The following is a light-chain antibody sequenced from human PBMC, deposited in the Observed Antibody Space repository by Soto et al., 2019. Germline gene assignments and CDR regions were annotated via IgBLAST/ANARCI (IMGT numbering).Light chain of an antibody. Sequence: DIQMTQSPSSVSASVGDRVTITCRASQGISSWLAWYQHKPGKAPKLLIHVASSLQSGVPSRFSSSRSGTAFTLTISSRQPEDFATYYCQQDNSFPWTFGQGTKVEIK. V-gene: IGKV1-12*01. J-gene: IGKJ1*01. CDR1: QGISSW. CDR3: QQDNSFPWT. CDR2: VAS.